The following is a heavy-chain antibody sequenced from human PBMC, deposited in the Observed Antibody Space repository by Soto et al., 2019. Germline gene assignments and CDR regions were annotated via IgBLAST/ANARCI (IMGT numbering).Heavy chain of an antibody. CDR1: GYSFTSYW. Sequence: PGESLKISCKGSGYSFTSYWIGWVRQMPGKGLEWMGIIYPGDSDTRYNPSLQGQVTISADKSISTAYLQWSSLKASDTAMYYCARPGYCSSTRCYKEDYYFYYGMDVWGQGTTVTVSS. CDR3: ARPGYCSSTRCYKEDYYFYYGMDV. D-gene: IGHD2-2*02. CDR2: IYPGDSDT. V-gene: IGHV5-51*03. J-gene: IGHJ6*02.